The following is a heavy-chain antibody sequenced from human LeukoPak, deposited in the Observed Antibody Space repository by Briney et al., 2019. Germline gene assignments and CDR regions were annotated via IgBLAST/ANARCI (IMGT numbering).Heavy chain of an antibody. V-gene: IGHV4-4*02. D-gene: IGHD6-19*01. CDR3: AREVAAGSHKGFDY. Sequence: SETLSLTCAVSGGSISTNNWWHWVRQSPGKGLEWIAEIYYNGGTNYNPSFKSRVTISVDTSKNQFSLNVNSVTAADTAMYYCAREVAAGSHKGFDYWGQGTLVTVSS. CDR2: IYYNGGT. J-gene: IGHJ4*02. CDR1: GGSISTNNW.